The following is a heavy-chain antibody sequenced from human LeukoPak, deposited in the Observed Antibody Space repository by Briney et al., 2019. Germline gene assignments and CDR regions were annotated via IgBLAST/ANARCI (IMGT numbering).Heavy chain of an antibody. CDR3: ARGYRGVPAYYYYYGMDV. CDR1: GGSFSGYY. CDR2: INHSGST. V-gene: IGHV4-34*01. J-gene: IGHJ6*02. Sequence: PSETLSLTCAVYGGSFSGYYWSWIRQPPGKGLEWIGEINHSGSTNYNPSLKSRVTISVDTSENQFSLKLSSVTAADTAVYYCARGYRGVPAYYYYYGMDVWGQGTTVTVSS. D-gene: IGHD2-2*01.